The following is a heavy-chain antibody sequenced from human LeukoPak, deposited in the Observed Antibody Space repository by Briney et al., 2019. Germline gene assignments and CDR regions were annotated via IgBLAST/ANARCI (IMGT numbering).Heavy chain of an antibody. D-gene: IGHD2-2*01. V-gene: IGHV4-61*02. CDR2: IYTSGST. J-gene: IGHJ3*02. CDR1: GGSISSGSYY. Sequence: PSETLSLTCTVSGGSISSGSYYWSWIRQPAGKGLEWIGRIYTSGSTNYNPSLKSRVTISVDTSKNQFSLKLSSVTAADTAVYYCARVPPAAANDAFDIWGQGTMVTVSS. CDR3: ARVPPAAANDAFDI.